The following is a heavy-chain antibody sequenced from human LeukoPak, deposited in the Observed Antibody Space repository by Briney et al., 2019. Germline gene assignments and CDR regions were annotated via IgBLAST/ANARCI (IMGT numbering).Heavy chain of an antibody. Sequence: GGSLRLSCEASGFIFSSYTMNWVRQAPGKGLEWVSSIGSNISYIYYADSVKGRFTISRDNPKNSLYLQMNSLSAEDTAVYYCARDNGAKQFDYWGQGTLVIVSA. CDR3: ARDNGAKQFDY. V-gene: IGHV3-21*01. CDR1: GFIFSSYT. CDR2: IGSNISYI. J-gene: IGHJ4*02. D-gene: IGHD2-8*01.